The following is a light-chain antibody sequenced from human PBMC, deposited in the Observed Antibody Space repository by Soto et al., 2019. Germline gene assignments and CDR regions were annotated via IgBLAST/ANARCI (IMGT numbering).Light chain of an antibody. CDR3: HHYYGNPS. J-gene: IGKJ2*01. Sequence: DIVMTQSPDSLAVSLGERATINCKSSQTILYSSNNKNYLAWYQQKPGQPPKLLIYWASTRESGVPDRFSARGYGTDITLTISSLQAEDVAVYYCHHYYGNPSFGQGTKLEIK. V-gene: IGKV4-1*01. CDR1: QTILYSSNNKNY. CDR2: WAS.